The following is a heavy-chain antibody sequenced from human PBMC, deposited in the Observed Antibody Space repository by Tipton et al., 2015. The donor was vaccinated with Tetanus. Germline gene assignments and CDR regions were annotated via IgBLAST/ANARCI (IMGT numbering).Heavy chain of an antibody. CDR1: RIRLSDYA. CDR3: ARRGEARANWFDS. J-gene: IGHJ5*01. Sequence: SLRLSCAGARIRLSDYAMGWVRQAPGKGLEWVSRIHSDGITASYADSVKGRFTISRDNAKNTVSLQMNSLTDDDTAVYYCARRGEARANWFDSWGQGTLVTVSS. CDR2: IHSDGITA. V-gene: IGHV3-74*01.